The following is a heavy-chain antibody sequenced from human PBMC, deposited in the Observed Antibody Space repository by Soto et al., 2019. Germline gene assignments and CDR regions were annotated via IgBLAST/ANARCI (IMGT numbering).Heavy chain of an antibody. D-gene: IGHD2-15*01. J-gene: IGHJ5*02. Sequence: GASVKVSCKASGYTFTSYDINWVRQATGQGLEWMGWMNPNSGNTGYAQKFQGRVTMTRNTSISTAYMELSSLSSEDTAVYYCARGLRGCSGGSCYRDAFDPWGQGTLVTVSS. CDR1: GYTFTSYD. CDR3: ARGLRGCSGGSCYRDAFDP. CDR2: MNPNSGNT. V-gene: IGHV1-8*01.